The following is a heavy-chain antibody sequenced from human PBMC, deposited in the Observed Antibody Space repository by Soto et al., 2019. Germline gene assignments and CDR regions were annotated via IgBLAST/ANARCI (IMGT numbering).Heavy chain of an antibody. Sequence: ASVKVSCKASGYTFTSYYMHWVRQAPGQGLEWMGIINPSGGSTSYAQKFQGRVTMTRDTSTSTVYMELSSLRSEDTAVYYCARDFVGCTIFVVVIHNCFDPCGQGTLVTVSS. CDR3: ARDFVGCTIFVVVIHNCFDP. D-gene: IGHD3-3*01. CDR1: GYTFTSYY. V-gene: IGHV1-46*01. J-gene: IGHJ5*02. CDR2: INPSGGST.